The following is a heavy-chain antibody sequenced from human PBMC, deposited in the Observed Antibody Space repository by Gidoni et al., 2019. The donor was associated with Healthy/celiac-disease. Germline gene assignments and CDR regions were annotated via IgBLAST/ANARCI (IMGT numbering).Heavy chain of an antibody. V-gene: IGHV3-23*01. D-gene: IGHD1-26*01. CDR3: AKDPYVGYFDY. Sequence: EVQLLESGGGLVQPGGSLGLSCAASGCTFSSYAMSWVRQAPGKGLEWVPAISGSGGSTYYADAVKGRFTISRDNSKNTLYLQMNSLRAEDTAVYYCAKDPYVGYFDYWGQGTLVTVSS. J-gene: IGHJ4*02. CDR2: ISGSGGST. CDR1: GCTFSSYA.